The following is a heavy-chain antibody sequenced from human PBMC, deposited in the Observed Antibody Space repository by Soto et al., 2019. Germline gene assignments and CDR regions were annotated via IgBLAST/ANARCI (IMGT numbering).Heavy chain of an antibody. CDR3: ARLGSSWYLGDY. V-gene: IGHV4-34*01. CDR2: INHSGRT. D-gene: IGHD6-13*01. CDR1: GGSFSGYY. J-gene: IGHJ4*02. Sequence: SETLSLTCAVYGGSFSGYYWSWIRQPPGKGLEWIGEINHSGRTNYNPSLKSRVTISVDTSKNQFSLKLSSVTAADTAVYYCARLGSSWYLGDYWGQGTLVTVSS.